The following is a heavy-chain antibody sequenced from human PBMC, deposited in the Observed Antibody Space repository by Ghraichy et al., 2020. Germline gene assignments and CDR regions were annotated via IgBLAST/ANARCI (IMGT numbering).Heavy chain of an antibody. D-gene: IGHD4-23*01. CDR3: VKDRWVDY. CDR1: GFTLSNV. J-gene: IGHJ4*02. CDR2: ITSKGEII. Sequence: GSLRLSCSVSGFTLSNVMHWVRQAPGKGLEYVSSITSKGEIIYQADSVKGRFTISRDNSKNTLYLQMCSLRPEDTALYYCVKDRWVDYWGQGTLVTVSS. V-gene: IGHV3-64D*06.